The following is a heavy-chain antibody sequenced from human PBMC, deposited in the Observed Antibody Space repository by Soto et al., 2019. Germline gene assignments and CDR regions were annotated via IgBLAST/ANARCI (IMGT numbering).Heavy chain of an antibody. V-gene: IGHV3-7*01. CDR3: AREAASGGWYDS. J-gene: IGHJ5*01. D-gene: IGHD6-25*01. Sequence: GWSLRLSCAASGLTFGSYWMSWVRQAPGKGLELVAYIKQEGSEKYYLDSVKGRLTISRDNAKKSLFLQMNSLRAEDTAIYYCAREAASGGWYDSWGQGSLVNASS. CDR2: IKQEGSEK. CDR1: GLTFGSYW.